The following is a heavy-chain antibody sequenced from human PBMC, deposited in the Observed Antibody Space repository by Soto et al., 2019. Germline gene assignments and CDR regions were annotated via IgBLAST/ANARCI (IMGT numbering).Heavy chain of an antibody. D-gene: IGHD3-22*01. V-gene: IGHV4-30-4*01. CDR1: GGSISSGDYY. CDR2: IYYSGST. Sequence: SETLSLTCTVSGGSISSGDYYWSWIRQPPGKGLEWIGYIYYSGSTYYNPSLKSRVTISVDTSKNQFSLKLSSVTAADTAVYYCARFHDQYYYDSSGPDAFDIWGQGTMVTVSS. CDR3: ARFHDQYYYDSSGPDAFDI. J-gene: IGHJ3*02.